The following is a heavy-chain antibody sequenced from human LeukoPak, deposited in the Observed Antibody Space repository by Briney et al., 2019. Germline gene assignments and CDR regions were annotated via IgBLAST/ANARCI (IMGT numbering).Heavy chain of an antibody. Sequence: GGSLRLSCAASGFTFSDYYMSWIRQAPGKGLEWVSYISSSGSTIYYADSVKGRFTISRDNAKNSLYLQMNSLRAEDTAVYYCARDSGYSGSYQYYYYYYMDVWGKGTTVTISS. D-gene: IGHD1-26*01. CDR1: GFTFSDYY. CDR2: ISSSGSTI. CDR3: ARDSGYSGSYQYYYYYYMDV. J-gene: IGHJ6*03. V-gene: IGHV3-11*04.